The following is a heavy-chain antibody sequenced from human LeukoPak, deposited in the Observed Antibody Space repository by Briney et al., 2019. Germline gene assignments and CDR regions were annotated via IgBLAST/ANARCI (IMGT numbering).Heavy chain of an antibody. D-gene: IGHD3-22*01. CDR3: ARGDRITMIVVVHY. V-gene: IGHV3-30*04. Sequence: GGSLRLSCAASGFTFNSYAMHWVRQAPGKGLEWVAVISYDGSKKYYADSVKGRFTISRDNFKNTLYLQMNSLRAEDTAVYYCARGDRITMIVVVHYWGQEPWSPSPQ. CDR2: ISYDGSKK. CDR1: GFTFNSYA. J-gene: IGHJ4*02.